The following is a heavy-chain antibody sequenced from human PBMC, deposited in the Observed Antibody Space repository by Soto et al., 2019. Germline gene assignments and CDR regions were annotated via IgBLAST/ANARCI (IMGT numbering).Heavy chain of an antibody. Sequence: ASVKVSCKASGYTFTTHGISWVRQAPGQGLEWMGWISPYNGKTTYAQKVQGRVTMTTDTSTSTAYMELRGLRSDYTAVYYCARVDDYVWGSFRPWGQGTQVTVSS. CDR1: GYTFTTHG. CDR2: ISPYNGKT. CDR3: ARVDDYVWGSFRP. V-gene: IGHV1-18*04. J-gene: IGHJ4*02. D-gene: IGHD3-16*02.